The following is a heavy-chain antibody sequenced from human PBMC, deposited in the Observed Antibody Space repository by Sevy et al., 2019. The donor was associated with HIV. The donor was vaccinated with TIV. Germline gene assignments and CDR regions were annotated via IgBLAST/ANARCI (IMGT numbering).Heavy chain of an antibody. Sequence: GGSLRLSCAASGFTFSSYWMSWVRQAPGKGLEWVANIKQDGSEKYYVDSVKGRFTISRDNAKNSLYLQMNSLRAEDTAVYYCARAMITFGGVIAHFDYWGQGTLVTVSS. D-gene: IGHD3-16*02. J-gene: IGHJ4*02. V-gene: IGHV3-7*03. CDR2: IKQDGSEK. CDR3: ARAMITFGGVIAHFDY. CDR1: GFTFSSYW.